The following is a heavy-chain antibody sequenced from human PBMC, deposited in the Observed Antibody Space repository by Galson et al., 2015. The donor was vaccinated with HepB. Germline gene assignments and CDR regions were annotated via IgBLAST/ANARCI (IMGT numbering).Heavy chain of an antibody. D-gene: IGHD3-3*01. J-gene: IGHJ6*02. CDR3: AKSSAANITIFGVALYYYGMDV. Sequence: SLRLSCAASGFTFSSYSMNWVRQAPGKGLEWVSSISSSSSYIYYADSVKGRFTISRDNAKNSLYLQMNSLRAEDTAVYYCAKSSAANITIFGVALYYYGMDVWGQGTTVTVSS. V-gene: IGHV3-21*01. CDR1: GFTFSSYS. CDR2: ISSSSSYI.